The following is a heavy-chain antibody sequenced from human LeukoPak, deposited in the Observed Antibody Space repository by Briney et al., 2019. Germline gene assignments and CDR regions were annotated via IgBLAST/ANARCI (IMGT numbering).Heavy chain of an antibody. CDR2: ISGSGGST. J-gene: IGHJ4*02. V-gene: IGHV3-23*01. D-gene: IGHD2-15*01. Sequence: GGSLRLSCAASGFTFSIYAMTWVRQAPGKGLEWVSSISGSGGSTYYADFVKGRFTISRDNSKNTLYLQMNSLRAEDTALYYCAKASGYCGGGSCYFDYWGQGTLVTVSS. CDR1: GFTFSIYA. CDR3: AKASGYCGGGSCYFDY.